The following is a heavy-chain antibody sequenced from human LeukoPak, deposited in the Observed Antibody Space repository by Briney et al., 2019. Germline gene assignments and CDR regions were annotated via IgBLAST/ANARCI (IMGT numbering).Heavy chain of an antibody. J-gene: IGHJ4*02. D-gene: IGHD3-22*01. CDR2: IRGKVYAGTT. CDR1: GITFGDYA. Sequence: EPGRSLRLSCTASGITFGDYAMSWFRQAPGKGLEWVGFIRGKVYAGTTEYAASVKGRFTISRDDSRSIAYLQMNSLKTEDTAAYYCAAPYYDSSGYYSYFDYWGQGTLVTVSS. V-gene: IGHV3-49*03. CDR3: AAPYYDSSGYYSYFDY.